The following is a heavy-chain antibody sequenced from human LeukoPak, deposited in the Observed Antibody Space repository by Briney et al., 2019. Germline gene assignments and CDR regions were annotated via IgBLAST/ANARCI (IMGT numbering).Heavy chain of an antibody. CDR3: ARDYYDSSGYYLVD. D-gene: IGHD3-22*01. CDR1: GGSISSSSYY. CDR2: IYYSGST. J-gene: IGHJ4*02. V-gene: IGHV4-39*07. Sequence: PSETLSLTCTVSGGSISSSSYYWGWIRQPPGKGLEWIGSIYYSGSTYYNPSLKSRVTISVDTSKYQFSLKLSSVTAADTAVYYCARDYYDSSGYYLVDWGQGNLVTVSS.